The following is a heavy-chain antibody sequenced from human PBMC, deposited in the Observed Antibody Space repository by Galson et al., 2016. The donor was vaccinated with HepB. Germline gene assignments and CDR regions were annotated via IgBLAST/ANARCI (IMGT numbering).Heavy chain of an antibody. V-gene: IGHV1-46*03. CDR1: GYSFTGYY. Sequence: SVKVSCKASGYSFTGYYMHWVRQAPGQGLEWMGMINPSGGSTTSTQKFLGRVTMTRDMSTSTVYMELRSLRSEDTAVYYCARVKWLRSPFDMWGQGTMVTVSS. D-gene: IGHD5-12*01. J-gene: IGHJ3*02. CDR2: INPSGGST. CDR3: ARVKWLRSPFDM.